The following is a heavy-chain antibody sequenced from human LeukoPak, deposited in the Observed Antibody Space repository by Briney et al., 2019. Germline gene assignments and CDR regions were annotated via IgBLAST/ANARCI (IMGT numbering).Heavy chain of an antibody. CDR2: IGGNGHTS. CDR3: ATRHEYSYPY. D-gene: IGHD5-18*01. CDR1: GFTFNNYA. J-gene: IGHJ4*02. V-gene: IGHV3-64*02. Sequence: GGSLRLSCVASGFTFNNYAMHWVRQAPGKGLEYVSAIGGNGHTSYYADSVKGRFTISRDNSKNTVYLQMGSLRTEDMAVYYCATRHEYSYPYWGQGTLVTVSS.